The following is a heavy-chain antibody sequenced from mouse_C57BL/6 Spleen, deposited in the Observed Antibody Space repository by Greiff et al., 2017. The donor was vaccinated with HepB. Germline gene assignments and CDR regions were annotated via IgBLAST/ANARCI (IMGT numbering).Heavy chain of an antibody. CDR2: INPYNGDT. J-gene: IGHJ4*01. Sequence: VQLKQSGPELVKPGDSVKISCKASGYSFTGYFMNWVMQSHGKSLEWIGRINPYNGDTFYNQKFKGKATLTVDKSSSTAHMELRSLTSEDSAVYYCARGDYYGRGAMDYWGQGTSVTVSS. CDR3: ARGDYYGRGAMDY. V-gene: IGHV1-20*01. CDR1: GYSFTGYF. D-gene: IGHD1-1*01.